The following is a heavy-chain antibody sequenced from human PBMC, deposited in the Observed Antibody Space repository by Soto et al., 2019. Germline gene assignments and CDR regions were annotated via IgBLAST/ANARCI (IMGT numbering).Heavy chain of an antibody. J-gene: IGHJ5*02. D-gene: IGHD1-7*01. V-gene: IGHV4-31*03. CDR3: ARGRGITGTTGICFDP. Sequence: SETLSLTCTVSGASISTGGYYWSWIRQHPGKGLEWIGYIYDSGSTYYNPSLKSRVTISVDTSQNQISLTLSPVTAADTAGFYCARGRGITGTTGICFDPGGQGTLVTVSS. CDR1: GASISTGGYY. CDR2: IYDSGST.